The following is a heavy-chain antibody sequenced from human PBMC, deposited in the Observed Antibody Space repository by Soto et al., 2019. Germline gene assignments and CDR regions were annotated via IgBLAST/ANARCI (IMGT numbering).Heavy chain of an antibody. D-gene: IGHD1-7*01. CDR3: ARGGGYNWNYGWLDP. J-gene: IGHJ5*02. CDR1: GYTFTTYA. Sequence: QVQLVQSGAEEKKPGASVKVSCKASGYTFTTYAMHWVRQAPGQRLEWMGWISTGNGNTKYSQKFQGRVTITRDTAASTAYRELSSLRSEDTAIYYCARGGGYNWNYGWLDPWGQGTLVTVSS. CDR2: ISTGNGNT. V-gene: IGHV1-3*04.